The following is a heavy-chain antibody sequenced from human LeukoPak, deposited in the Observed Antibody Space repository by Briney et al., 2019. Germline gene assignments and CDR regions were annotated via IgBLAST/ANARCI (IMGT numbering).Heavy chain of an antibody. D-gene: IGHD1-26*01. J-gene: IGHJ3*02. CDR2: INHSGST. CDR3: ARDAATIDFYAFDI. CDR1: GGSFSGYY. V-gene: IGHV4-34*01. Sequence: SETLSLTCAVYGGSFSGYYWSWIRQPPGKGLEWIGEINHSGSTNYNPSLKSRGTISVDTSKNQFSLKLSSVTAADTAVYYCARDAATIDFYAFDIWGQGTMVTVSS.